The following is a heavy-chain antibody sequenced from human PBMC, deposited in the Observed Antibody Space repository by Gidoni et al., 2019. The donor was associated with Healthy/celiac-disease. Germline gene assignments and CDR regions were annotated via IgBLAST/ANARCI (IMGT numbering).Heavy chain of an antibody. V-gene: IGHV4-34*01. CDR2: INHSGST. D-gene: IGHD4-17*01. Sequence: QVQLQQWGAGLLKPSETLSLTCAVYGGSFSGYYWSWIRQPPGKGLEWIGEINHSGSTNYNPSFKSRVTISVDTSKNQFSLKLSSVTAADTAVYYCARGTTALPCDWGQGTLVTVSS. J-gene: IGHJ4*02. CDR3: ARGTTALPCD. CDR1: GGSFSGYY.